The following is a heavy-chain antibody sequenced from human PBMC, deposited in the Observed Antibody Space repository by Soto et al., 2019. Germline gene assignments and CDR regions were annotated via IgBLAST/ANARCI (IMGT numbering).Heavy chain of an antibody. CDR1: GFIFSIYG. V-gene: IGHV3-30*03. CDR2: ISYDGSNK. J-gene: IGHJ4*02. Sequence: QVQLVESGGGVVQHGRSLRLSCTASGFIFSIYGMHWVRQAPGKGLEWVAVISYDGSNKDYADSAKGRFTISRDNSKNTLYLQMHSLRAEDTAVYYCAASAHGSGGSSLDYWGQGTLVTVSS. CDR3: AASAHGSGGSSLDY. D-gene: IGHD2-15*01.